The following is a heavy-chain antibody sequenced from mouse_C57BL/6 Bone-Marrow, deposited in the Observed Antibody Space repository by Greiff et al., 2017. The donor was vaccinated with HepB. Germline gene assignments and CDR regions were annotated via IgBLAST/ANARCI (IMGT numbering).Heavy chain of an antibody. D-gene: IGHD3-2*02. CDR1: GYTFTDYY. Sequence: EVQLQQSGPELVKPGASVKISCKASGYTFTDYYMNWVKQSHGKSLEWIGDINPNNGGTSYNQKFKGKATLTVDKSSSAAYMELRSLTSEDSAVYYCARLEAAQATYFDYWGQGTTLTVSS. CDR3: ARLEAAQATYFDY. J-gene: IGHJ2*01. V-gene: IGHV1-26*01. CDR2: INPNNGGT.